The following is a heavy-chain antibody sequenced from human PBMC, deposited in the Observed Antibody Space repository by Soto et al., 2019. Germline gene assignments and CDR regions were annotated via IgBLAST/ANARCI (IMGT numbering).Heavy chain of an antibody. D-gene: IGHD3-16*01. J-gene: IGHJ3*02. Sequence: SETLSLTCAVSGGSISSSNWWSWVRQPPGKGLEWIGEINHSGSTNYNPSLKSRVTISVDTSKNQFSLKLSSVTAADTAVYYCARYDDYIWGSYTRPRAFDIWGQGTMVTVSS. CDR2: INHSGST. V-gene: IGHV4-4*02. CDR1: GGSISSSNW. CDR3: ARYDDYIWGSYTRPRAFDI.